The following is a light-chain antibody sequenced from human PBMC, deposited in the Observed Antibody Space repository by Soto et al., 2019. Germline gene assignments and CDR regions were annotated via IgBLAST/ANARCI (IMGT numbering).Light chain of an antibody. V-gene: IGLV2-8*01. CDR1: SSDVGGYNY. CDR2: EVS. Sequence: QSALTQPPSASGSPGQSVTISCTGTSSDVGGYNYVSWYQQHPGKAPKLMIYEVSKRPSGVPDRFSGSKSGNTASLTVSGLQAEDEGDYYCSSYAGSNNFEVCGGGTKLTVL. CDR3: SSYAGSNNFEV. J-gene: IGLJ2*01.